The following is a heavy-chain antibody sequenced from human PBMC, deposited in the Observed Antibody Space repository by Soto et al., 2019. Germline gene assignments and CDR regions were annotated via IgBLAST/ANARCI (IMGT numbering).Heavy chain of an antibody. V-gene: IGHV3-23*01. J-gene: IGHJ6*02. CDR3: AKALEFLPHSYYYGMDV. Sequence: EVQLLESGGGLVQPGGSLRLSCAASGFTFSSYAMSWVRQAPGKGLEWVSAISGSGGSTYYADSVKGRFTISRDNSKNTLYLQMNSLRAEDTAVYYCAKALEFLPHSYYYGMDVWGQGTTVTVSS. CDR1: GFTFSSYA. CDR2: ISGSGGST.